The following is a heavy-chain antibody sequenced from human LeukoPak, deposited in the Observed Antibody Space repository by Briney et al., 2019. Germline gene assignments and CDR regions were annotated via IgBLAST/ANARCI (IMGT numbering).Heavy chain of an antibody. CDR2: ISGSATT. CDR3: AKDPRGYSGYDIDY. D-gene: IGHD5-12*01. CDR1: GFTFSNYA. Sequence: GGSLRLSCAASGFTFSNYAMSWVRQAPGKGLEWVSGISGSATTYYTDSVKGRFTISRDNSKNTLYLQMNSLRAEDTAVYYCAKDPRGYSGYDIDYWGQGTLVTVSS. J-gene: IGHJ4*02. V-gene: IGHV3-23*01.